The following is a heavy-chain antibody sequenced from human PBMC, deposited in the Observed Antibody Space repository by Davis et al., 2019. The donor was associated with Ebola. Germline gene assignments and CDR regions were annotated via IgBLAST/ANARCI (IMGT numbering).Heavy chain of an antibody. V-gene: IGHV1-69*06. D-gene: IGHD6-6*01. CDR3: ARVRRIAARPDYYYGMDV. CDR1: GGTFSSYA. J-gene: IGHJ6*02. Sequence: SVKVSCKASGGTFSSYAISWVRQAPGQGLEWMGGIIPIFGTANYAQKFQGRVTITADKSTSTAYMELSSLRSEDTAVYYCARVRRIAARPDYYYGMDVWGQGTTVTVSS. CDR2: IIPIFGTA.